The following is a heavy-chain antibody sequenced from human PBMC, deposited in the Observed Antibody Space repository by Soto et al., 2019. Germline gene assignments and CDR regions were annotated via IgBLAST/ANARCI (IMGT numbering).Heavy chain of an antibody. D-gene: IGHD4-17*01. V-gene: IGHV3-30*18. Sequence: GGSLSLSCAASGFTFSSYGMHWVRQAPGKGLEWVAVIPYDGSNKYYADSVKGRFTISRDNSKNTLYLQMNSLRAEDTAVYYCAKDAGDYLGYFQHWGQGTLVTVSS. J-gene: IGHJ1*01. CDR3: AKDAGDYLGYFQH. CDR2: IPYDGSNK. CDR1: GFTFSSYG.